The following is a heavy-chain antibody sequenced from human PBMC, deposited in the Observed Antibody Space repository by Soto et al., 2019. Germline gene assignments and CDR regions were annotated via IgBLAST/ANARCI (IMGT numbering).Heavy chain of an antibody. CDR3: ARVDDFWSGYSISNFDY. CDR2: ISSSSSTI. CDR1: GFTFSSYS. Sequence: PGGSLRLSCAASGFTFSSYSMNWVRQAPGKGLEWVSYISSSSSTIYYADSVKGRFTISRDNAKNSLYLQMNSLRAEDTAVYYCARVDDFWSGYSISNFDYWGQGTLVTVSS. V-gene: IGHV3-48*01. J-gene: IGHJ4*02. D-gene: IGHD3-3*01.